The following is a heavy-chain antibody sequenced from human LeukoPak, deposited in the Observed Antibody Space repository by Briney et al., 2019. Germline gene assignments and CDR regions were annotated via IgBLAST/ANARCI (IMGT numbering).Heavy chain of an antibody. V-gene: IGHV1-2*02. D-gene: IGHD6-19*01. J-gene: IGHJ4*02. CDR3: ARVGWLADSGVDY. Sequence: ASVKVSCKASGYTFTSYYMHWVRQAPGQGLEWMGWINPNSGGTNYAQKFQGRVTMTRDTSISTAYMELSRLRSDDTAVYYCARVGWLADSGVDYWGQGTLVTVSS. CDR2: INPNSGGT. CDR1: GYTFTSYY.